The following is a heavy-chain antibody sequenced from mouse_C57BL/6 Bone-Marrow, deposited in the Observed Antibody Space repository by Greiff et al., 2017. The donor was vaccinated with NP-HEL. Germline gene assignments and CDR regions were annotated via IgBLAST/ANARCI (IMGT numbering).Heavy chain of an antibody. D-gene: IGHD2-1*01. Sequence: EVKLMESGGGLVQPGGSLKLSCAASGFTFSDYYMYWVRQTPEKRLEWVAYISNGGGSTYYPDTVKGRFTISRDNAKNTLYLQMSRLKSEDTAMYYCARLGIYYGNLRVYYVDYWGQGTTLTVSS. V-gene: IGHV5-12*01. CDR2: ISNGGGST. CDR3: ARLGIYYGNLRVYYVDY. J-gene: IGHJ2*01. CDR1: GFTFSDYY.